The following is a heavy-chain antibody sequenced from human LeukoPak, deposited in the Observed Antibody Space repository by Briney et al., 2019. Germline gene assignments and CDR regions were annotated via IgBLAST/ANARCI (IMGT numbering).Heavy chain of an antibody. Sequence: GGSLRLSCTGSGFXFGDYAMSWFRQAPGKGLEWVGSVRSKVYGGTIEYAASVKGRFTISRDDSKSIAYLQMNSLKSEDTAVYYCSRAWGYSSSSYAFDYWGQGTLVTVSS. CDR1: GFXFGDYA. CDR3: SRAWGYSSSSYAFDY. V-gene: IGHV3-49*03. J-gene: IGHJ4*02. CDR2: VRSKVYGGTI. D-gene: IGHD6-13*01.